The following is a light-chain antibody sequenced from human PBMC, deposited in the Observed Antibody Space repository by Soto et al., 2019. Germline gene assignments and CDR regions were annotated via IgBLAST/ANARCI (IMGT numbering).Light chain of an antibody. V-gene: IGKV3-11*01. CDR3: QQRSNWPSP. CDR1: RSVSNY. J-gene: IGKJ5*01. CDR2: YAS. Sequence: EIVLTQSPATLSLSPGESATLSCRASRSVSNYLAWYQQKTGQAPRLLIYYASSRPTDIPARFSGSGSGTDLTLTISSREPEDFALYYCQQRSNWPSPFGQGTRLEIK.